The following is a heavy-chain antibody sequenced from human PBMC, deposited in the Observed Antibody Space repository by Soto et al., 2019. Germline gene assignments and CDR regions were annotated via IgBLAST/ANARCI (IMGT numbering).Heavy chain of an antibody. Sequence: QVQLVQSGAEMKEPGSSVKVSCKTSGGTFSSSAISWLRQAPGQGLEWMGGIIPLFRTPDYAQKFQGRVTIAADESTSTADMELSSLRSXXTXXXXXXXXXXXXXXXXXXXXXXXVXGQGTT. CDR2: IIPLFRTP. J-gene: IGHJ6*02. CDR1: GGTFSSSA. CDR3: XXXXXXXXXXXXXXXXXXV. V-gene: IGHV1-69*12.